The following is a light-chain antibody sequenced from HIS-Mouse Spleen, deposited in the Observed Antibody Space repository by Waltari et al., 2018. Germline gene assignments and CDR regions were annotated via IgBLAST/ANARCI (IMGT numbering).Light chain of an antibody. CDR2: DSS. J-gene: IGKJ2*01. V-gene: IGKV1-13*02. CDR3: QQFNSYPQT. Sequence: AIQLTQSPSSLSASVGDRVTITCRASQGISSALAWYQQKPGKAPKLLIYDSSSLESGVPSRFSGSVSGTDFTLTISSLQPEDFATYYCQQFNSYPQTFGQGTKLEIK. CDR1: QGISSA.